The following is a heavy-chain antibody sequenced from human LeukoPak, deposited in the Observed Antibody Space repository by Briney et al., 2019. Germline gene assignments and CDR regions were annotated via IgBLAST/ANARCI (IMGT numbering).Heavy chain of an antibody. CDR3: ARDSSLGAGLFDY. CDR2: INTDGSST. J-gene: IGHJ4*02. CDR1: GFTFRSYW. D-gene: IGHD2-2*01. V-gene: IGHV3-74*01. Sequence: GGSLRLSCAASGFTFRSYWMHWVRQAPGKGLVWVSRINTDGSSTSYADSVKGRFTISRDNAKNTLYLQMNSLRAEDTAVYYCARDSSLGAGLFDYWGQGTRATVSS.